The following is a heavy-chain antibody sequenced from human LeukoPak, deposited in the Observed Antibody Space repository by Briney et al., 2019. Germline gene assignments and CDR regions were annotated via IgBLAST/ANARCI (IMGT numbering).Heavy chain of an antibody. CDR1: GFIFSSYA. CDR3: AKWPEGAMDYFDY. D-gene: IGHD3-16*01. V-gene: IGHV3-23*01. J-gene: IGHJ4*02. Sequence: GGSLRLSCAASGFIFSSYAMTWARQAPVKGLEWVSAISGDGTRTYYADSVKGRFTISRDNSKNTLYLEMSSLRVEDTAIYYCAKWPEGAMDYFDYWGQGTLVTVSS. CDR2: ISGDGTRT.